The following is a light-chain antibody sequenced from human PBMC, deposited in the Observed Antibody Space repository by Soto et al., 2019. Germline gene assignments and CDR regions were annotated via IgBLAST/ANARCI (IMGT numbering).Light chain of an antibody. CDR1: SRDVGGYNS. CDR3: SSYAGSNLGV. J-gene: IGLJ2*01. Sequence: ALTQPPSASGSPGQSVTISCTGTSRDVGGYNSVSWYQHHPGKAPKLMIYEVNKRPSGVPDRFSGSKSGHTASLTVSGRQAEDEADYYCSSYAGSNLGVFGGGTKLTVL. V-gene: IGLV2-8*01. CDR2: EVN.